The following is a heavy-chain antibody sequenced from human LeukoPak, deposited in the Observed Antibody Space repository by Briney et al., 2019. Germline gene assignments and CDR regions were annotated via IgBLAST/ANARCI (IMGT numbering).Heavy chain of an antibody. D-gene: IGHD5-18*01. Sequence: GESLKISCKGSGYSFTSYWIGWVRQTPGKGLGWMGVIYPGDFRTRYNPSFEGQVTISADKSINTAYLQWSSPKASDTAMYYCACREFYSPWPGPWGQGTLVTVSS. CDR1: GYSFTSYW. J-gene: IGHJ5*02. CDR3: ACREFYSPWPGP. CDR2: IYPGDFRT. V-gene: IGHV5-51*01.